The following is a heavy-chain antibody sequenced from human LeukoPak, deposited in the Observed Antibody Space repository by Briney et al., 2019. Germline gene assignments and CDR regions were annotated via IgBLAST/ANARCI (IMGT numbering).Heavy chain of an antibody. J-gene: IGHJ4*02. D-gene: IGHD3-22*01. CDR2: ISGSGPST. CDR1: GFTFQNYA. Sequence: GGSLRLSCAASGFTFQNYAMSWVRQAPGKGLEWASSISGSGPSTDYADSVKGRSTISRDKAKNTLYLQMNSLGAEDTAVYYCARLPTFYYDSSHYHYDYWGQGTLVTVSS. V-gene: IGHV3-23*01. CDR3: ARLPTFYYDSSHYHYDY.